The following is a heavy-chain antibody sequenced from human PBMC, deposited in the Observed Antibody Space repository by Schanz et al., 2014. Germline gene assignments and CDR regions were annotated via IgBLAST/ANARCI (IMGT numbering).Heavy chain of an antibody. CDR2: ISPKSGGR. V-gene: IGHV1-2*06. CDR3: AREHYDNSGLLDF. J-gene: IGHJ4*02. Sequence: QVQLVQSGAEVKKPGASVKVSCKTSGYTFTGYYIHWVRQAPGQGLEWMGRISPKSGGRNYAQKFQGRVTMTRDTSISTAYMELSRLVYDDTAVYYCAREHYDNSGLLDFWGQGSLVTVSS. CDR1: GYTFTGYY. D-gene: IGHD3-22*01.